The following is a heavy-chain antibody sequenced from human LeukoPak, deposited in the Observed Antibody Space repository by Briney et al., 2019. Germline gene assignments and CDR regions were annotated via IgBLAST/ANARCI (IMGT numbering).Heavy chain of an antibody. CDR2: INSASSSI. CDR1: GFTFGNYN. J-gene: IGHJ4*02. Sequence: GGSLRLSCAASGFTFGNYNMNWVRQAPGKGLEWVSFINSASSSIYYADSVKGRFTISRDNAKNSLYLQMNSLRAEDTAVYHCARDPIYDSWSGSPDYWGQGTLVTVSS. V-gene: IGHV3-48*01. D-gene: IGHD3-3*01. CDR3: ARDPIYDSWSGSPDY.